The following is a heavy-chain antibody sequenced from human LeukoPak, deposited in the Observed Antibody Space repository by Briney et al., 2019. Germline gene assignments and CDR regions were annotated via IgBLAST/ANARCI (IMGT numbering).Heavy chain of an antibody. CDR3: ARDWPYSSSSSDY. V-gene: IGHV1-69*05. Sequence: ASVKVSCKASGGTFSSYAISWVRQAPGQGLEWMGRIIPIFGTANYAQKFQGRVTITTDESTSTAYMELSSLRSEDTAIYYCARDWPYSSSSSDYWGPGTLVTVSS. CDR1: GGTFSSYA. J-gene: IGHJ4*02. D-gene: IGHD6-6*01. CDR2: IIPIFGTA.